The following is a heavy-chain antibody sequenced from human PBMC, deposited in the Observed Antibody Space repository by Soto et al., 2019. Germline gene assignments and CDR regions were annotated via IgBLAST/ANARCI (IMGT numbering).Heavy chain of an antibody. D-gene: IGHD7-27*01. CDR2: ISSSSSYI. V-gene: IGHV3-21*06. J-gene: IGHJ4*02. CDR1: GFTFDDYA. CDR3: SRDNSLGMPSQFDY. Sequence: LRLSCAASGFTFDDYAMHWVRQAPGKGLEWVSTISSSSSYIYYADSVRGRFTISRDNAQNSMYLQMNSLTAEDTAVYYCSRDNSLGMPSQFDYWGQGTPVTVSS.